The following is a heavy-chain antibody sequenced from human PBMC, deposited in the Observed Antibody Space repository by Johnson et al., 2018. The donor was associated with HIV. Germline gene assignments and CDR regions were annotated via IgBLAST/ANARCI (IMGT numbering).Heavy chain of an antibody. D-gene: IGHD5/OR15-5a*01. CDR2: ITSSGTSS. CDR1: GFTFSDYY. Sequence: QVLLVESGGGLVKPGGSLRLSCAASGFTFSDYYMIWIRQAPGKGLEWLSYITSSGTSSYYADTVKGRLTISRDNAKNSLYLQMNSLRAGDTAVYYCARGVLAFDIWGQGTMVTVSS. CDR3: ARGVLAFDI. V-gene: IGHV3-11*04. J-gene: IGHJ3*02.